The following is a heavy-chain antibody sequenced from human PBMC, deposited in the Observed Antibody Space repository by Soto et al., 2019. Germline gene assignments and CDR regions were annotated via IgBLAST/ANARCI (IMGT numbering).Heavy chain of an antibody. D-gene: IGHD2-15*01. CDR2: ISSKANTYST. V-gene: IGHV3-73*01. J-gene: IGHJ6*02. CDR1: GFMFSGSA. Sequence: EVQLVESGGGLVQPGGSLELSCAASGFMFSGSALHWVRQASGKGLEWVGRISSKANTYSTAYAASVKGRFTISRDDLKNTAYLQMNSLKTKDTASYHCARHVLEDKGLPMDVWGQGTTDTVS. CDR3: ARHVLEDKGLPMDV.